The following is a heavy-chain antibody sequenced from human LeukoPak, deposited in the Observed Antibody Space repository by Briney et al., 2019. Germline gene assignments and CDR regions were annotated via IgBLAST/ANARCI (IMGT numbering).Heavy chain of an antibody. CDR2: ISGSDGRT. Sequence: PGGSLRLSCAASGYTLRDYAMSWVRQAPGKGLEWVSSISGSDGRTHYADSVKGRFTISRDNSKNTLYLQMNSLRVQDTAVHYCTETGWTRWEFCSWGKGTVVSASS. CDR3: TETGWTRWEFCS. CDR1: GYTLRDYA. V-gene: IGHV3-23*01. J-gene: IGHJ5*02. D-gene: IGHD3-9*01.